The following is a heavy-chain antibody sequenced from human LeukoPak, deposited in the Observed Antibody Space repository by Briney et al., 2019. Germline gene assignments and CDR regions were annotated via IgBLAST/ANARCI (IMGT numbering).Heavy chain of an antibody. V-gene: IGHV1-69*13. Sequence: ASVKVSCKASGYTFTSYGISWVRQAPGQGLEWMGGIIPIFGTANYAQKFQGRVTITADESTSTAYMELSSLRSEDTAVYYCARARGTVTTLRDDFDIWGQGTMVTVSS. CDR2: IIPIFGTA. CDR3: ARARGTVTTLRDDFDI. D-gene: IGHD4-17*01. J-gene: IGHJ3*02. CDR1: GYTFTSYG.